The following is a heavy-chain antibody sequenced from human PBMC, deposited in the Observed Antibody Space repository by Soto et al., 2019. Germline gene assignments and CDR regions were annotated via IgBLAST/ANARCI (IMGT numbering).Heavy chain of an antibody. V-gene: IGHV3-30-3*01. Sequence: PGGSLRLSCAASGFTFSSYAMHWVRQAPGKGLEWVAVISYDGSNKYYADSVKGRFTISRDNSKNTLYLQMNSLKTEDTAVYYCASKGPWGQGTLVTVSS. CDR2: ISYDGSNK. CDR1: GFTFSSYA. CDR3: ASKGP. J-gene: IGHJ5*02.